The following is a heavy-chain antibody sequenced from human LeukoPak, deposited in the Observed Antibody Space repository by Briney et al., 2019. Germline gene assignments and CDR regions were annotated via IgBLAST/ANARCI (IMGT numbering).Heavy chain of an antibody. J-gene: IGHJ4*02. CDR2: IYYSGST. V-gene: IGHV4-30-4*08. CDR3: ARGVPAATLDY. CDR1: GGSISSGDHY. Sequence: PSQTLSLTCTVSGGSISSGDHYWSWIRQPPGKGLEYIGYIYYSGSTNYNPSLKSRVTISVDTSKNQFSLKLSSVTAADTAVYYCARGVPAATLDYWGQGTLVTVSS. D-gene: IGHD2-15*01.